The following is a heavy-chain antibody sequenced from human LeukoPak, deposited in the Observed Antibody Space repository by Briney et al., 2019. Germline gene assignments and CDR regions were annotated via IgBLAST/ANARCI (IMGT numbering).Heavy chain of an antibody. CDR3: ASSPLSVAGDIFDY. J-gene: IGHJ4*02. CDR2: IYTSGST. D-gene: IGHD6-19*01. V-gene: IGHV4-4*07. CDR1: GGSISSYY. Sequence: SETLSLTCTVSGGSISSYYWSWIRQPAGKGLEWIGRIYTSGSTNYNPSLKSRLTMSVDTSKNQFSLKLSSVTAADTAVYYCASSPLSVAGDIFDYWGQGSLVTVSS.